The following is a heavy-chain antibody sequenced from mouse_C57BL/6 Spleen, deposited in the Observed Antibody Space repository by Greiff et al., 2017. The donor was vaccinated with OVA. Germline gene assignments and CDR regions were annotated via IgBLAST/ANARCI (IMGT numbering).Heavy chain of an antibody. CDR3: ATHYCGSSYDAMDY. CDR2: IWRGGST. Sequence: QVQLQQSGPGLVQPSQSLSITCTVSGFSLTSYGVHWVRQPPGKGLEWLGVIWRGGSTDYNAAFISRLSISKDNSKSQVFFKMNSLQADNTAIYYCATHYCGSSYDAMDYWGQGTSVTVSS. J-gene: IGHJ4*01. D-gene: IGHD1-1*01. V-gene: IGHV2-4*01. CDR1: GFSLTSYG.